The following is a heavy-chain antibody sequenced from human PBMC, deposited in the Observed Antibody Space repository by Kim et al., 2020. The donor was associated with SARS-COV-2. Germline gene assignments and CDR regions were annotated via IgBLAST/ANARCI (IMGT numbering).Heavy chain of an antibody. J-gene: IGHJ3*02. CDR2: ISYDGMNE. CDR3: ARGARAFDI. V-gene: IGHV3-30*04. Sequence: GGSLRLSCAASGFSFSLYAMHWVRQAPGNGLEWVAHISYDGMNEYYAESVRGRFTISRDNSKNTLFLLMNNLKVEDTALYYCARGARAFDIWGQGTMVTV. CDR1: GFSFSLYA.